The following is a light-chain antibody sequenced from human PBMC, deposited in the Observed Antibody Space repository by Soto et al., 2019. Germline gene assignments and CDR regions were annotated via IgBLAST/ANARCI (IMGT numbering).Light chain of an antibody. Sequence: ESVLTQSPGTLSLSPGERATLSCRASQSVSSNYLAWYQQKPGQAPRLLIYGASTRATGIPDRFSGSGSGTDFTXTISRXXXXDSAVYYCQQYGSSPTWTFGQGTKVEIK. V-gene: IGKV3-20*01. CDR3: QQYGSSPTWT. J-gene: IGKJ1*01. CDR2: GAS. CDR1: QSVSSNY.